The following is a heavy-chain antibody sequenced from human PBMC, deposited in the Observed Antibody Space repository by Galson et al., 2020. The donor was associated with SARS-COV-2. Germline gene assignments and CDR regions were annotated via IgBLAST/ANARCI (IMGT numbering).Heavy chain of an antibody. Sequence: GGSLRLSCAASGFTFSSYGMHWVRQAPGKGLEWVAVISDDGSDRYYADSLEGRFTISRDNSKNTLYLQMNSLRPEDTAVYYCTRVPPDSSSFWDAFDIWGQGTMVTVSS. CDR3: TRVPPDSSSFWDAFDI. CDR2: ISDDGSDR. V-gene: IGHV3-30*03. CDR1: GFTFSSYG. D-gene: IGHD6-6*01. J-gene: IGHJ3*02.